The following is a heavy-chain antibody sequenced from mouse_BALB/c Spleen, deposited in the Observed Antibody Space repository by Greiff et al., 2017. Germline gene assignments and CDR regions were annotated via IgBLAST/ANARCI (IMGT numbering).Heavy chain of an antibody. Sequence: VQLQESGAELVRPGASVTLSCKASGYTFTDYEMHWVKQTPVHGLEWIGAIDPETGGTAYNQKFKGKATLTADKSSSTAYMELRSLTSEDSAVYYCHYGSSYYAMDYWGQGTSVTVSS. V-gene: IGHV1-15*01. D-gene: IGHD1-1*01. J-gene: IGHJ4*01. CDR1: GYTFTDYE. CDR3: HYGSSYYAMDY. CDR2: IDPETGGT.